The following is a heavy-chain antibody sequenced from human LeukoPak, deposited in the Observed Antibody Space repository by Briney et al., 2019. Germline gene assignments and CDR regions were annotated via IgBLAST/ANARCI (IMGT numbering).Heavy chain of an antibody. CDR1: GGSISGYY. Sequence: SETLSLTCTVSGGSISGYYWSWIRQPAGKGLEWIGRIYTSGSTNYNPSLKSRVTMSVDTSKNQFSLKLSSVTAADTAVYYCARGTPGGSGSSLDYWGQGTLVTVSS. D-gene: IGHD1-26*01. CDR3: ARGTPGGSGSSLDY. CDR2: IYTSGST. V-gene: IGHV4-4*07. J-gene: IGHJ4*02.